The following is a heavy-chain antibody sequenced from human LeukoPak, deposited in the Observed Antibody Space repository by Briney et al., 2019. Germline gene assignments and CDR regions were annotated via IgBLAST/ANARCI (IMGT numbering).Heavy chain of an antibody. CDR1: GFTFSSYS. CDR2: ISSSSSFV. V-gene: IGHV3-21*01. D-gene: IGHD5-18*01. Sequence: GGSLRLSCAASGFTFSSYSMNWVRQAPGKGLEWVSSISSSSSFVYYADSVKGRFTISRDNAKNSLYLQMNSLRAEDTAVYYCARDLRVQLWLEFDYWGQGTLVTVSS. CDR3: ARDLRVQLWLEFDY. J-gene: IGHJ4*02.